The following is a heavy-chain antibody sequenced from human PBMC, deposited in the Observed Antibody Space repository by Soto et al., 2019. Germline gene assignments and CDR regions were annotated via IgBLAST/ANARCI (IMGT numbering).Heavy chain of an antibody. D-gene: IGHD4-17*01. Sequence: HPGGSLRLSCAASGFTFSSYAMHWVRQAPGKGLEWVAVISYDGSNKYYADSVKGRFTISRDNSKNTLHLQMNSLRAEDTAVYYCASDYGDAPYYYYGMDVWGQGTTVTVSS. CDR2: ISYDGSNK. CDR1: GFTFSSYA. V-gene: IGHV3-30-3*01. CDR3: ASDYGDAPYYYYGMDV. J-gene: IGHJ6*02.